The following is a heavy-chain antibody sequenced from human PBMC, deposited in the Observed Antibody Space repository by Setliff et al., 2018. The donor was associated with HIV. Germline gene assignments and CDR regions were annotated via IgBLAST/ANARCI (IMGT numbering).Heavy chain of an antibody. CDR1: GGSISSYY. V-gene: IGHV4-4*09. CDR3: ASDYAGSGRPFDY. CDR2: INTSGTT. J-gene: IGHJ4*02. Sequence: SETLSLTCTVSGGSISSYYWSWIRQPPGKGLEWIGYINTSGTTNYNPSLKSRVTISVDTSKNQFSLKLSSVTAADTAVYYCASDYAGSGRPFDYWGRGTLVTVSS. D-gene: IGHD3-16*01.